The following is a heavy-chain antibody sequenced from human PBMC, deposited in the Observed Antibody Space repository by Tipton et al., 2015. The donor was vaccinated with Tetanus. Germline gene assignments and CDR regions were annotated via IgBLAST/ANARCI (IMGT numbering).Heavy chain of an antibody. CDR2: IDYFGTT. CDR3: ARTSGYLYSSY. Sequence: TLSLTCTVSGGSISTYHWNWIRQFPGKGLEWIGYIDYFGTTKYNPSLKSRVAMSVDTSKNQLSLKLSSVTSADTAVYYCARTSGYLYSSYWGQGALVSVSS. V-gene: IGHV4-59*01. D-gene: IGHD3-3*01. CDR1: GGSISTYH. J-gene: IGHJ1*01.